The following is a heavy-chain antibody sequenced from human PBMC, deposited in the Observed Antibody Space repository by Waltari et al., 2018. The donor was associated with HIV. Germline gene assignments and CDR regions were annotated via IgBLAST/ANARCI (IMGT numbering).Heavy chain of an antibody. D-gene: IGHD4-17*01. Sequence: QVLLQESGPGLVKPSETLSLTCTVSGGSINTDYWSWIRQPAGKGLEWIGRIYSSGNTNYNPSLKSRLSMSVDTSKNQFSLILTSVTAADTAVYYCARAWTTVTGGWFDPWGQGTLVIVSS. CDR3: ARAWTTVTGGWFDP. V-gene: IGHV4-4*07. CDR1: GGSINTDY. J-gene: IGHJ5*02. CDR2: IYSSGNT.